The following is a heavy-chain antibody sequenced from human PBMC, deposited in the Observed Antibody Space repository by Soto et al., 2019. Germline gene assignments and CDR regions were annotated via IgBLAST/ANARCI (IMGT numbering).Heavy chain of an antibody. CDR1: GGSINSYD. Sequence: SSETLSLTSTVSGGSINSYDGSWIRQAPGKGLEWIAYVYYTGSTTYNPSLKSRVTISVDTSKNQFSLKLSSVTAADTALYYCARQRFDVLTGWSGLDYWGQGTPVTVS. D-gene: IGHD3-9*01. V-gene: IGHV4-59*08. CDR3: ARQRFDVLTGWSGLDY. J-gene: IGHJ4*02. CDR2: VYYTGST.